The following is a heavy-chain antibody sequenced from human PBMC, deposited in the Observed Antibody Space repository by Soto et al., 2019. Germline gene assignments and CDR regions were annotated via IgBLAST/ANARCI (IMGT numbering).Heavy chain of an antibody. D-gene: IGHD3-22*01. V-gene: IGHV3-23*01. CDR1: GFTFSSYA. Sequence: GGSLRLSCAASGFTFSSYAMSWVRQAPGKGLEWVSAISGSGGSTYYADSVKGRFTISRDNSKNTLYLQMNSLRAEDTAVYYCAKDPPYNYDSSGYYSNYWGQGTLVTVSS. CDR3: AKDPPYNYDSSGYYSNY. J-gene: IGHJ4*02. CDR2: ISGSGGST.